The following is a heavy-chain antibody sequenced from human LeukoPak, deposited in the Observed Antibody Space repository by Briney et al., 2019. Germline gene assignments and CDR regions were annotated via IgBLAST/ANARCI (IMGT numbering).Heavy chain of an antibody. CDR1: AYTFSSYG. J-gene: IGHJ4*02. CDR2: IKQDGSEK. Sequence: GGSLRLSCTASAYTFSSYGMTWVRQAPGKGLDWVANIKQDGSEKYYVDSVKGRLTISQDNAQNSLYLQMNSPKAQDTAVYYCAREGKLNYWGQGTLVTVSS. V-gene: IGHV3-7*05. CDR3: AREGKLNY.